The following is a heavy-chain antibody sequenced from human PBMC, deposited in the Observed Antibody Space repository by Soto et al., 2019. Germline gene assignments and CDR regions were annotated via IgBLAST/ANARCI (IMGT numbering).Heavy chain of an antibody. D-gene: IGHD1-1*01. CDR3: EREMASTYYFDY. J-gene: IGHJ4*02. Sequence: QVQLVQSGAEVRKPGASMKISCKASGYPFTRYFVHWLRQAPGQGLEWMGNSDPSGGSPTYAQKSQDRVTITTDTSTSTVYMELTSLSSDDSAVYYCEREMASTYYFDYWGQGTLVTVSS. V-gene: IGHV1-46*01. CDR2: SDPSGGSP. CDR1: GYPFTRYF.